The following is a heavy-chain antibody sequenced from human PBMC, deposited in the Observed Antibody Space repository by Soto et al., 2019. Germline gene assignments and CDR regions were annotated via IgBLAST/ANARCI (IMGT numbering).Heavy chain of an antibody. CDR3: ARGEYSSSNNWFDP. CDR2: INHRGST. J-gene: IGHJ5*02. CDR1: GGSFSGYY. V-gene: IGHV4-34*01. D-gene: IGHD6-6*01. Sequence: SETLSLTCAVYGGSFSGYYWSWIRQPPGKGLEWIGEINHRGSTKYNPSLKSRVTISVDTSKNQFSLKLSSVTAADTAVYFCARGEYSSSNNWFDPWGQGTLVTVSS.